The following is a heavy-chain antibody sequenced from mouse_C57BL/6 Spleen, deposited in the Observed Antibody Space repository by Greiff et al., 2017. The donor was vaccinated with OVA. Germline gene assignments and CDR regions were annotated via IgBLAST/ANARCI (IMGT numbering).Heavy chain of an antibody. CDR3: ARGGYGPYFDY. D-gene: IGHD2-10*02. CDR1: GFTFSSYA. V-gene: IGHV5-4*03. J-gene: IGHJ2*01. CDR2: ISDGGSYT. Sequence: EVKLVESGGGLVKPGGSLKLSCAASGFTFSSYAMSWVRQTPEKRLEWVATISDGGSYTYYPDNVKGRFTISRDNAKNNLYLQMSHLKSEDTAMYYCARGGYGPYFDYWGQGTTLTVSS.